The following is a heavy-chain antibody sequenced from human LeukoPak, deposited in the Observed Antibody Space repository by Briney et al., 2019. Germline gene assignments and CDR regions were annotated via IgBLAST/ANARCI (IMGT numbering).Heavy chain of an antibody. CDR2: IHGGDSDT. Sequence: KPGESLKISCKGSGYSFNTYWIGWVRHMPGKGLEWMGIIHGGDSDTRYSPSFQGQVTISADKTISTAYLQWSSLKASDSAMYYCARARGCYSGDCYADYWGQGTLVTVSS. CDR3: ARARGCYSGDCYADY. J-gene: IGHJ4*02. CDR1: GYSFNTYW. V-gene: IGHV5-51*01. D-gene: IGHD2-21*02.